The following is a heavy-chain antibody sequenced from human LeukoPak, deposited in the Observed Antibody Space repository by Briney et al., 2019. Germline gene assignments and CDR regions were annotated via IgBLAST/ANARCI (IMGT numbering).Heavy chain of an antibody. CDR2: IYTSGST. D-gene: IGHD6-19*01. CDR3: ARGSVAGDY. Sequence: SETLSLTCTVSGGSISSGSYYWSWIRQPAGKGLEWIGRIYTSGSTNYNPSLKSQVTISVDTSKNQFSLKLSPVTAADTAVYYCARGSVAGDYWGQGTLVTVSS. V-gene: IGHV4-61*02. J-gene: IGHJ4*02. CDR1: GGSISSGSYY.